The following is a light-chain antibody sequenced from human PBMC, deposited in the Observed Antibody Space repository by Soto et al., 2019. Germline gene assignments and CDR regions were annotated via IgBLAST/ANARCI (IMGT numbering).Light chain of an antibody. CDR3: SSYAGTNNV. V-gene: IGLV2-8*01. J-gene: IGLJ1*01. CDR2: EVT. CDR1: SSDVGLYKY. Sequence: QSVLTQPASVSGSPGQSITISCTGTSSDVGLYKYVSWYQQHPGKAPKLMIYEVTKRPSGVPDRFSGSKSGNTASLTVSGLQAEDEADYYCSSYAGTNNVFGTGTKVTVL.